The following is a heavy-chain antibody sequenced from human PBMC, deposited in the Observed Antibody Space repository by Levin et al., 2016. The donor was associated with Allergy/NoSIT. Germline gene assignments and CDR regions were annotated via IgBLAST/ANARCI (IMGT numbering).Heavy chain of an antibody. CDR1: GFIFENYG. J-gene: IGHJ5*02. CDR3: ADWNHVDR. D-gene: IGHD1-1*01. Sequence: GESLKISCAASGFIFENYGMAWVRQAPGKGLEWVSTIDRPGYGSNTYYADSVKGRFTISRDDSKNMVFLQMKGVRLEDTATYYCADWNHVDRWGQGTVVTVSS. CDR2: IDRPGYGSNT. V-gene: IGHV3-23*01.